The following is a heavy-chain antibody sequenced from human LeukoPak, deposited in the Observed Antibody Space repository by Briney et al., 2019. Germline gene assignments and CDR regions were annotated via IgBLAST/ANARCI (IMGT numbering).Heavy chain of an antibody. CDR3: ARGRGGYYDSSGYYY. D-gene: IGHD3-22*01. Sequence: SETLSLTCAVHGGSFSGYYWSWIRQPPGKGLEWIGEINHSGSTNYNPSLKSRVTISVDTSKNQFSLKLSSVTAADTAVYYCARGRGGYYDSSGYYYWGQGTLVTVSS. CDR1: GGSFSGYY. J-gene: IGHJ4*02. V-gene: IGHV4-34*01. CDR2: INHSGST.